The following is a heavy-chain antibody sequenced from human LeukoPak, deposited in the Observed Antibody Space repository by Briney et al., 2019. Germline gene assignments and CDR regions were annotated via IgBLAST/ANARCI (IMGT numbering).Heavy chain of an antibody. CDR2: ISAYNGNT. Sequence: ASVKVSFKASGYTFTSYGISWVRQAPGQGLEWMGWISAYNGNTNYAQKFQGRVTMITDTSTGTVYMELRSLRSDDTAVYYCARESSGNWFDPWGQGTLVTVSS. D-gene: IGHD6-19*01. CDR1: GYTFTSYG. V-gene: IGHV1-18*01. J-gene: IGHJ5*02. CDR3: ARESSGNWFDP.